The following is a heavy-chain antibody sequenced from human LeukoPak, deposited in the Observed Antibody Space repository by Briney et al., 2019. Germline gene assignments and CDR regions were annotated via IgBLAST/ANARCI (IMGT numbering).Heavy chain of an antibody. CDR3: AREDSSSYYFDY. CDR2: ISYDGSNK. D-gene: IGHD6-6*01. Sequence: GGSLRLSCAASGFAFSSYGMHWVRQAPGKGLEWVAVISYDGSNKYYADSVKGRFTISRDNSKNTLYLQMNSLRAEDTAVYYCAREDSSSYYFDYWGQGTLVTVSS. V-gene: IGHV3-30*03. CDR1: GFAFSSYG. J-gene: IGHJ4*02.